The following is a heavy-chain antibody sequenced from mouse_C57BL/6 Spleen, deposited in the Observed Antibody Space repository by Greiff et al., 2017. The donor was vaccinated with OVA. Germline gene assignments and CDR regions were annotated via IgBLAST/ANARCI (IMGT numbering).Heavy chain of an antibody. Sequence: QVQLQQPGAELVKPGASVKLSCKASGYTFTSYWMHWVKQRPGRGLEWIGSIDPNSGGTKYNEKFKSKATLTVDKPSSTAYMQLSSLTSEDSAVYYCARWGYYSNYEDGYWGQGTTLTVSA. CDR2: IDPNSGGT. J-gene: IGHJ2*01. CDR3: ARWGYYSNYEDGY. D-gene: IGHD2-5*01. CDR1: GYTFTSYW. V-gene: IGHV1-72*01.